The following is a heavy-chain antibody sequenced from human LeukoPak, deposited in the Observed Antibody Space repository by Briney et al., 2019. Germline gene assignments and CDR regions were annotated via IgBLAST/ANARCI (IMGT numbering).Heavy chain of an antibody. V-gene: IGHV1-2*06. J-gene: IGHJ6*03. CDR1: GYTFIDYY. CDR3: ARGTYRGAPYYYYYMDV. Sequence: ASVKVSCKASGYTFIDYYIHWVRQVPGQGLEWVGRIHPNTGATYYAQKFQGRVTMTRDTSINTVYMELSSLRSEDTAVYYCARGTYRGAPYYYYYMDVWGKGTTVTVSS. D-gene: IGHD3-10*01. CDR2: IHPNTGAT.